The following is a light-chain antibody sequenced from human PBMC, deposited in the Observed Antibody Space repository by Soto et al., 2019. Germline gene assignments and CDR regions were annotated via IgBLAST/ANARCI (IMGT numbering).Light chain of an antibody. CDR3: QHYNSYSEA. Sequence: DIQMTQSPYTLSGSVGERVTITCGASQTISSWLAWYQQKRGKGPKILIYKASTLKSGVPSRFSGSGSVTEFTLTISSLQPDDFATYYCQHYNSYSEAVGQGTKVDIK. CDR1: QTISSW. CDR2: KAS. V-gene: IGKV1-5*03. J-gene: IGKJ1*01.